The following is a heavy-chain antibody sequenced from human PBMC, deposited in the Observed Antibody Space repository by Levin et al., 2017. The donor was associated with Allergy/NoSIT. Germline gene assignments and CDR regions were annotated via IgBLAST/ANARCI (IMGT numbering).Heavy chain of an antibody. V-gene: IGHV4-30-2*01. D-gene: IGHD2-15*01. CDR1: GGSISSGGYS. Sequence: PSETLSLTCAVSGGSISSGGYSWSWIRQPPGKGLEWIGYIYHSGSTYYNPSLKSRVTISVDRSKNQFSLKLSSVTAADTAVYYCARNKMVGYCSGGSCHRRAWFDPWGQGTLVTVSS. J-gene: IGHJ5*02. CDR2: IYHSGST. CDR3: ARNKMVGYCSGGSCHRRAWFDP.